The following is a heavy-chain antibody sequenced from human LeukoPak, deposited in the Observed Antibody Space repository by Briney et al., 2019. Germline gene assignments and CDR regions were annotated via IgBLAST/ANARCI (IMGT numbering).Heavy chain of an antibody. V-gene: IGHV1-8*01. CDR2: MNPSSGNT. CDR1: AYTFTIYD. Sequence: ASVKLSCNSSAYTFTIYDINRVRPATGPGLEWMGWMNPSSGNTGYAQKFPGRVTMTRNTFISTAYMELSSLRSEDTAVYYCARGIAGYDFWSGYYEGRGWFDPRGQGTLVTVSS. D-gene: IGHD3-3*01. CDR3: ARGIAGYDFWSGYYEGRGWFDP. J-gene: IGHJ5*02.